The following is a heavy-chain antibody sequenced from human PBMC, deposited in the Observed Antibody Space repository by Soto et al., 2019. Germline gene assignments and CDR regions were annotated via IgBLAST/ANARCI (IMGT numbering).Heavy chain of an antibody. D-gene: IGHD3-22*01. Sequence: QVQLVESGGGVVQPGRSLRLSCAASGFTFSSYGMHWVRQAPGKGLEWVAVISYDGSNKYYADSVKGRFTISRDNSKNTLYLQMNSLRAEDTAVYYCAKDSSDSSGWEWFDPWGQGTLVTVSS. J-gene: IGHJ5*02. CDR3: AKDSSDSSGWEWFDP. CDR1: GFTFSSYG. CDR2: ISYDGSNK. V-gene: IGHV3-30*18.